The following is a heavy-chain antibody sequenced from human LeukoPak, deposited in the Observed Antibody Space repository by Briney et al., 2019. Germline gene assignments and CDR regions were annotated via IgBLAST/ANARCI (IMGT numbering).Heavy chain of an antibody. CDR2: IYYSGST. CDR3: ARDSDAFDI. J-gene: IGHJ3*02. CDR1: GGSISNYY. V-gene: IGHV4-59*01. Sequence: SETLSLTCTVSGGSISNYYWSWIRQPPGKGLEWIGYIYYSGSTNYNPSLKSRVTISVDTSKNQFSLNLSSVTAADTAVYYCARDSDAFDIWGQGTMVTVSS.